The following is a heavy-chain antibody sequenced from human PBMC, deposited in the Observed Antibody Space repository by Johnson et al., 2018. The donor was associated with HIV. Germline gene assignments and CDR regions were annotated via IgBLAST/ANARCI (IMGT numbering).Heavy chain of an antibody. CDR3: ARATYYYDTSGYLTRPGAFDI. Sequence: VQVVESGGGVVQPGRSLRLSCAASGFTFSDYYMSWVRQGPGKGLEWVSGITWNGGGTGYADSVKGRFTISRDNAKNSLYLQMDSLRPEDTALYYCARATYYYDTSGYLTRPGAFDIWGQGTMVTVSS. D-gene: IGHD3-22*01. V-gene: IGHV3-20*04. CDR2: ITWNGGGT. J-gene: IGHJ3*02. CDR1: GFTFSDYY.